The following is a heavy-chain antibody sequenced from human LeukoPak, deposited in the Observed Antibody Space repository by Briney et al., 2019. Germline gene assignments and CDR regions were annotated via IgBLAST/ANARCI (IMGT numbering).Heavy chain of an antibody. Sequence: SVKVSCLASRRTFSSYAIIWVRQAPGQGHEWMGGIIPIFGTANYAQKFQGRVTITTDESTSTAYMELRSLRSEDTAVYYCAREGGVVGAINAFDIWGQGTMVTVSS. V-gene: IGHV1-69*05. CDR3: AREGGVVGAINAFDI. J-gene: IGHJ3*02. CDR1: RRTFSSYA. CDR2: IIPIFGTA. D-gene: IGHD1-26*01.